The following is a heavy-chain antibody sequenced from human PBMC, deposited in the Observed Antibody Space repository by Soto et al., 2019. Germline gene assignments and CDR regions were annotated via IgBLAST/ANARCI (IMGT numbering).Heavy chain of an antibody. CDR2: IIPVFGSP. CDR3: AGDITGTNNYFDP. Sequence: VQLVQSGAEVKKPGSSVRVSCEISGDTFSSHTINWLRQAPGQGLEWMGGIIPVFGSPNYAEKFQGRVTISADTSTNKAYMELRSLTSEDTAVYFCAGDITGTNNYFDPWGQGTLVTVSS. D-gene: IGHD1-7*01. CDR1: GDTFSSHT. J-gene: IGHJ5*02. V-gene: IGHV1-69*06.